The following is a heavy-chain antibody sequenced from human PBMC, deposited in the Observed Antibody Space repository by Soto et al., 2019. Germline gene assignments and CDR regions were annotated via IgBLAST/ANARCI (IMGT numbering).Heavy chain of an antibody. CDR3: AKEGDLTPYYFDY. J-gene: IGHJ4*02. D-gene: IGHD1-26*01. V-gene: IGHV3-30*18. CDR1: GFTFSSYG. Sequence: GGSLRLSCAASGFTFSSYGMHWVRQAPGKGLEWVAVISYDGSNKYYADSVKGRFTISRDNSKNTLYLQMNSLRAEDTAVYYCAKEGDLTPYYFDYWGQGTLVTVSS. CDR2: ISYDGSNK.